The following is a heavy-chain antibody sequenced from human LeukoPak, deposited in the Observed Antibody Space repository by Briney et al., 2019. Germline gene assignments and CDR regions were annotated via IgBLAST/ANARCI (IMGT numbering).Heavy chain of an antibody. Sequence: SETLSLTCAVCGGPFSGYYWSWIRQPPGKGLEWIGEINHSGSTNYNPSLKSRVTISVDTAKNQLSLEVSSVTAADTAVYYCARRTTVRAFDIWGQGTMVTVSS. CDR2: INHSGST. CDR3: ARRTTVRAFDI. D-gene: IGHD4-17*01. J-gene: IGHJ3*02. V-gene: IGHV4-34*01. CDR1: GGPFSGYY.